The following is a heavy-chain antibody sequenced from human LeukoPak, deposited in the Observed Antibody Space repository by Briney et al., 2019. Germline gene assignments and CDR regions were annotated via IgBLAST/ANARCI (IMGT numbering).Heavy chain of an antibody. Sequence: TSETLSLTCTVSGGSISSSSYYWGWIRQPPGKGLEWIGSIYYSGSTYYNPSLKSRVTISVDTSKNQFSLKLSSVTAADTAVYYCARENVVVPAAINWFDPWGQGTLVTVSS. CDR3: ARENVVVPAAINWFDP. CDR1: GGSISSSSYY. V-gene: IGHV4-39*02. J-gene: IGHJ5*02. D-gene: IGHD2-2*02. CDR2: IYYSGST.